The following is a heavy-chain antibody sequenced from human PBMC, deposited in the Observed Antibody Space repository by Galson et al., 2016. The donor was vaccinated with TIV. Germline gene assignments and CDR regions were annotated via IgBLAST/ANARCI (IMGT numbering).Heavy chain of an antibody. CDR3: ARGVVQATAIYGMDV. J-gene: IGHJ6*02. CDR1: GYSFSSYW. Sequence: AEVKKPGESLKISCKGSGYSFSSYWIAWVRQMPGKGLEWMGIIYPDDSDTTYSPSFQGQVTISVDKSISTAYLQWSSLKASDTAIYYCARGVVQATAIYGMDVWGQGTTVTVSS. D-gene: IGHD2-2*01. V-gene: IGHV5-51*01. CDR2: IYPDDSDT.